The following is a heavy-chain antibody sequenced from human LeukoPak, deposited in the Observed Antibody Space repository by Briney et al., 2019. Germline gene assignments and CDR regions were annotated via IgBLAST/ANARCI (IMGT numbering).Heavy chain of an antibody. CDR2: INHSGST. Sequence: PSETLSPTCAVYGGSFSGYYWSWIRQPPEKGLEWIGEINHSGSTNYNPSLKSRVTISVDTSKNQFSLNLTSVTAADTAVYYCARALDSSAYYLTYWGHGNLVTVSS. J-gene: IGHJ4*01. CDR1: GGSFSGYY. D-gene: IGHD3-22*01. V-gene: IGHV4-34*01. CDR3: ARALDSSAYYLTY.